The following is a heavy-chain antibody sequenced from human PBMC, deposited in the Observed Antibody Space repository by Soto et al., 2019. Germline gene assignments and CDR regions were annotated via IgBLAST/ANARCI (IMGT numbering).Heavy chain of an antibody. V-gene: IGHV4-30-4*01. J-gene: IGHJ4*02. CDR3: ASRKGSPYFDY. CDR1: GGSISSGDYY. D-gene: IGHD3-10*01. CDR2: IYYSGRT. Sequence: PSETLSLTCTVSGGSISSGDYYWSWIRQPPGKGLEWIGYIYYSGRTYYNPSLKSRVTISVDTSKNQFSLKLSSVTAADTAVYYCASRKGSPYFDYWGQGTPGHRLL.